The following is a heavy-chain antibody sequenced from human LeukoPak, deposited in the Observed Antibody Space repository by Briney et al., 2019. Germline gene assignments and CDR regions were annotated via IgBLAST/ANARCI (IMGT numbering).Heavy chain of an antibody. J-gene: IGHJ6*02. CDR3: AGGYYAMDV. V-gene: IGHV3-7*01. Sequence: GGSLRLSCAASGFTFSSYWMNWARQAPGKGLEWVASINHNGNVNYYVDSVKGRFTISRDNAKNTLYLQMNTLRAEDTAVYYCAGGYYAMDVWGQGTTVTVSS. CDR2: INHNGNVN. CDR1: GFTFSSYW.